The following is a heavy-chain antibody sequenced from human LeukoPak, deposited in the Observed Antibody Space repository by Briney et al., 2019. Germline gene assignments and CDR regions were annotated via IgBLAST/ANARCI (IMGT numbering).Heavy chain of an antibody. V-gene: IGHV1-46*01. CDR1: GYSFTNHY. Sequence: ASVKVSCKASGYSFTNHYMHWVRQAPGQGLEWMGVIHPSGGSTSYAPKFQGRVTMTKDTSTSTVYLDLSSLRFEDTALYYCARMSMDSAMVTNFFDCWGQGTMVTVSS. D-gene: IGHD5-18*01. CDR3: ARMSMDSAMVTNFFDC. J-gene: IGHJ4*02. CDR2: IHPSGGST.